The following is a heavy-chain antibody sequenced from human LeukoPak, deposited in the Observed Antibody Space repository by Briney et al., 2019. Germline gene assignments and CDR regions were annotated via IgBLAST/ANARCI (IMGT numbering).Heavy chain of an antibody. CDR3: AKDNGPTEYYDFWSGYYPDLAFDY. Sequence: QPGRSLRLSCAASGFTFSSYAMHWVRQAPGKGLEWVAVISYDGSNKYYADSVKGRFTISRDNSKNTLYLQMNSLRAEDTAVYYCAKDNGPTEYYDFWSGYYPDLAFDYWGQGTLVTVSS. CDR1: GFTFSSYA. V-gene: IGHV3-30-3*01. J-gene: IGHJ4*02. CDR2: ISYDGSNK. D-gene: IGHD3-3*01.